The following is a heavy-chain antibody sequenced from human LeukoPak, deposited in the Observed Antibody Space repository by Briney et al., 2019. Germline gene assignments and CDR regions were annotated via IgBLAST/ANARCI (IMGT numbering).Heavy chain of an antibody. J-gene: IGHJ4*02. CDR2: INPNSGGT. Sequence: ASVKVSCKASGYTFTGYYMHWVRQAPGQGLEWMGWINPNSGGTNYAQKFQGWVTMTRDTSIGTAYMELSRLRSDDTAVYYCARSEVATIMVYGYWGQGTLVTVSS. D-gene: IGHD5-12*01. V-gene: IGHV1-2*04. CDR1: GYTFTGYY. CDR3: ARSEVATIMVYGY.